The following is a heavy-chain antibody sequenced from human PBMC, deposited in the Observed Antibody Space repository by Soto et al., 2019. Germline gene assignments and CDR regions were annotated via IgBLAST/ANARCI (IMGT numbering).Heavy chain of an antibody. V-gene: IGHV2-5*02. CDR1: GFSLSTSGVG. CDR2: IYWDDDK. Sequence: SGPTLVNPTQTLTLTCTFSGFSLSTSGVGVGWIRQPPGKALEWLALIYWDDDKRYSPSLKSRLTITKDTSKNQVVLTMTNMDPVDTATYYCARWSDYDFRLSVFDPWGQGTLVTVSS. J-gene: IGHJ5*02. D-gene: IGHD3-3*01. CDR3: ARWSDYDFRLSVFDP.